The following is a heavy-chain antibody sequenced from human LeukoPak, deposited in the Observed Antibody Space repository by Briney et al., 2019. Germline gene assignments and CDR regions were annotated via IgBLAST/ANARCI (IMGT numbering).Heavy chain of an antibody. D-gene: IGHD3-10*01. CDR2: ISAYNGNT. Sequence: GASVKVSCKASGYTFTSYGISWVRQAPGRGLEWMGWISAYNGNTNYAQKLQGRVTMTTDTSTSTAYMELRSLRSDDTAVYYCARDTSPVLLWFGGSLIDYWGQGTLVTVSS. J-gene: IGHJ4*02. CDR1: GYTFTSYG. V-gene: IGHV1-18*01. CDR3: ARDTSPVLLWFGGSLIDY.